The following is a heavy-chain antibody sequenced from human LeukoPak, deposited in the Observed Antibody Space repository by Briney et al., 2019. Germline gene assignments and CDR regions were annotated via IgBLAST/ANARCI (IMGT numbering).Heavy chain of an antibody. CDR1: GGSFSGYY. D-gene: IGHD3-10*01. CDR3: ARANYGSGSYYRIYYYGMYV. J-gene: IGHJ6*02. V-gene: IGHV4-34*01. Sequence: SETVSLTCAVYGGSFSGYYWSWIRQPPGKGLEWIGEINHSGSTNYNPSLKSRVTISVDTSKNQFSLKLSSVTAADTAVYYCARANYGSGSYYRIYYYGMYVWGQGTTGPVSS. CDR2: INHSGST.